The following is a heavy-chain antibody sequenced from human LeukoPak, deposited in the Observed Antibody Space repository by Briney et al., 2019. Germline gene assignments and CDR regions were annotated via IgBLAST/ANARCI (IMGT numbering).Heavy chain of an antibody. CDR1: GGSISSSY. Sequence: SEPLSLTCTVLGGSISSSYWSWIRKPPGKGLEWIVTIHSSGPTTSNASLKSRLTISADTSKNQFSLKLSSVTAADTAVYYCARLPKVAATNDYWGQGTLVTVSS. D-gene: IGHD1-26*01. CDR2: IHSSGPT. J-gene: IGHJ4*02. CDR3: ARLPKVAATNDY. V-gene: IGHV4-59*08.